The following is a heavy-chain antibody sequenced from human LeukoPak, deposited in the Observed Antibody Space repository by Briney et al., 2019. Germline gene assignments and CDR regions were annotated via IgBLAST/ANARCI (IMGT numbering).Heavy chain of an antibody. CDR1: GFTSSNFW. J-gene: IGHJ4*02. CDR2: IKHDGSEK. CDR3: ARYYDTSGYFDY. Sequence: GGSLRLSCTASGFTSSNFWMSWVRQAPGKGLEWVANIKHDGSEKLYADAVKGRFTISRDNAKRSLFLQMNSLRAEDTAVFYCARYYDTSGYFDYRGQGTLVTVSS. V-gene: IGHV3-7*01. D-gene: IGHD3-22*01.